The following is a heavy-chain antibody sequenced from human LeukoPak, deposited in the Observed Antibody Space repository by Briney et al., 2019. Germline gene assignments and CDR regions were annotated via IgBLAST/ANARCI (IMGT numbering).Heavy chain of an antibody. Sequence: ASVTVSCTASGDTFTGYYIHWVRQAPGQGLEWMGWINANSGGTSYAQKFQGRVIMTRDTSISTAYMELSSLRSDDTAVYYCARVPGTYHYWGQGTLVTVSS. V-gene: IGHV1-2*02. D-gene: IGHD2-21*01. J-gene: IGHJ4*02. CDR2: INANSGGT. CDR3: ARVPGTYHY. CDR1: GDTFTGYY.